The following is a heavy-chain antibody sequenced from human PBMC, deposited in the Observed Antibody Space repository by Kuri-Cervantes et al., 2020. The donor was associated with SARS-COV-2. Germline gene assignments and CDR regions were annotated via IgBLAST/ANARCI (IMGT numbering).Heavy chain of an antibody. CDR1: GFTFSSYA. CDR3: AKLGIVRIVVVISEYYFDY. Sequence: GESLKISCAASGFTFSSYAMSLVRQAPGKGLELVSAISGSGGSTYYADSVKGRFTISRDNSKNTLYLQMNSLRAEDTAVYYCAKLGIVRIVVVISEYYFDYWGQGTLVTVSS. J-gene: IGHJ4*02. CDR2: ISGSGGST. V-gene: IGHV3-23*01. D-gene: IGHD3-22*01.